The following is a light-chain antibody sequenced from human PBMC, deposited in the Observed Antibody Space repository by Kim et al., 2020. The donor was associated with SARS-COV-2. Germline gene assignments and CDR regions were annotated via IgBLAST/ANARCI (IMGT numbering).Light chain of an antibody. J-gene: IGKJ4*01. CDR1: QSVSGY. Sequence: LSPRDRATPSCRASQSVSGYLACYPQKPGQAPRLLIYDASNRATGIPARFSGSGSGTNFTLTISSLEPEDFAVYYCQQHFDWPLTFGAGTKVDIK. V-gene: IGKV3-11*01. CDR2: DAS. CDR3: QQHFDWPLT.